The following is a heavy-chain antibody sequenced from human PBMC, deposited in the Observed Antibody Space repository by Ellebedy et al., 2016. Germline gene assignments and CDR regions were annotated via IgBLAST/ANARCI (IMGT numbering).Heavy chain of an antibody. CDR1: RGSVTGYY. Sequence: GSLRLSCVVSRGSVTGYYWSWVRQSPEKGLEWIGEVNHFGGTKYDPSLESRVAISLDTSKKQFSLEMTSVTASDTAVYYCARSTGTAIDYWGQGTLVTVSS. J-gene: IGHJ4*02. V-gene: IGHV4-34*01. CDR2: VNHFGGT. D-gene: IGHD2-21*02. CDR3: ARSTGTAIDY.